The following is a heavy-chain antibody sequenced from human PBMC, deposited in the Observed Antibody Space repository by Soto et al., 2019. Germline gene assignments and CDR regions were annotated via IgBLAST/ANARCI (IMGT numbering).Heavy chain of an antibody. D-gene: IGHD4-4*01. CDR3: TKHAYSNLRSAEY. Sequence: ASVFTFNNYAMTWVRQAPGKGLGWVSGVSGSGESTYYADFAKGRFSISRDNLKNTLYLQMNGLRVEDTAVYYCTKHAYSNLRSAEYWGQGTLVTVSS. V-gene: IGHV3-23*01. CDR1: VFTFNNYA. J-gene: IGHJ4*02. CDR2: VSGSGEST.